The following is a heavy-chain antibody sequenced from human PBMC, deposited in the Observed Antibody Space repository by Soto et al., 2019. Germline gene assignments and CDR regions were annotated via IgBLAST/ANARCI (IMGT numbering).Heavy chain of an antibody. J-gene: IGHJ5*02. CDR2: IYYSGST. CDR1: GGSISSYY. V-gene: IGHV4-59*01. Sequence: QVQLQESGPGLVKPSETLSLTCTVSGGSISSYYWSWIRQPPGKGLEWIGYIYYSGSTNYNPSLKGRVTISVDTSKNQFSLKLSSVTAADTAVYYCARVLYDFWSGYPHLKRFDPWGQGTLVTVSS. D-gene: IGHD3-3*01. CDR3: ARVLYDFWSGYPHLKRFDP.